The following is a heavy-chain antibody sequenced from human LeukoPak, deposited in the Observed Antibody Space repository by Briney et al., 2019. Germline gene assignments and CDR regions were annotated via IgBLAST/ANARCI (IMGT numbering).Heavy chain of an antibody. CDR2: ISSSSKSYT. D-gene: IGHD4-17*01. V-gene: IGHV3-11*06. J-gene: IGHJ6*02. Sequence: GGSLRLSCAASGFTFSDYYMSWIRQAPGKGLEWVSYISSSSKSYTHYADSVKGRFTISRDNAKKSLHLQMNSLRAEDTAVYYCARDLYGDYGGYYNYGMDVWGQGTTVTVSS. CDR1: GFTFSDYY. CDR3: ARDLYGDYGGYYNYGMDV.